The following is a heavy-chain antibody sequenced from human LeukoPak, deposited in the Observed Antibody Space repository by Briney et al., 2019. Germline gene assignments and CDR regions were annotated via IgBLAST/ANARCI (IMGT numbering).Heavy chain of an antibody. D-gene: IGHD2-15*01. CDR3: ARDLGYCSGGSCYQDY. V-gene: IGHV3-30-3*01. Sequence: GGSLRLSCAASGFTFSSYAIHWVRQAPGKGLEWLAVISDDGSNKYYGDSVKGRFTISRDNSKNTLYLQMNSLRAEDTAVYYCARDLGYCSGGSCYQDYWGQGTLVTVSS. J-gene: IGHJ4*02. CDR1: GFTFSSYA. CDR2: ISDDGSNK.